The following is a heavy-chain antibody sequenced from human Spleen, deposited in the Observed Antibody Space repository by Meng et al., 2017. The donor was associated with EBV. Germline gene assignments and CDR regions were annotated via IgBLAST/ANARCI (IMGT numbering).Heavy chain of an antibody. CDR2: ISPNNDNT. Sequence: QVELVQSGAEVRKPGASVKVSCKASGYTFTNYGIGWVRQAPGQGLKWMGWISPNNDNTFYAQDVQGRLTMTTDTSTSTAYMELRSLRSDDTAIYYCARDGLNYGRNWEFFDFWGQGTLVTVPS. V-gene: IGHV1-18*01. CDR3: ARDGLNYGRNWEFFDF. D-gene: IGHD4-23*01. CDR1: GYTFTNYG. J-gene: IGHJ4*02.